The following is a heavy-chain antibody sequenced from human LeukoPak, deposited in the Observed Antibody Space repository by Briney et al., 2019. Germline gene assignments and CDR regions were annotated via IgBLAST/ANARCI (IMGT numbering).Heavy chain of an antibody. J-gene: IGHJ4*02. D-gene: IGHD3-3*01. CDR2: ISPSGGST. Sequence: ASVKVSCKASGYTLTSYYMHWVRQAPGQGLEWMGIISPSGGSTTYAQMFQGRVTVTRDTSTSTVYMELYSLRSEDTAVYYCARGPWSYLDYWGQGTLVTVSS. CDR3: ARGPWSYLDY. V-gene: IGHV1-46*01. CDR1: GYTLTSYY.